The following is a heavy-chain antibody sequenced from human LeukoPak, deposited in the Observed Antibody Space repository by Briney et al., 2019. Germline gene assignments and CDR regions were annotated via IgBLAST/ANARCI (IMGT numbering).Heavy chain of an antibody. CDR1: EFTFRSYG. V-gene: IGHV3-30*18. J-gene: IGHJ4*02. CDR3: AKEPDYGGDAPDY. D-gene: IGHD4-23*01. CDR2: ISYDGSNK. Sequence: GGSLRLSCAGSEFTFRSYGMHWVRQAPGKGLEWVAVISYDGSNKYYADSVKGRFTISRDNSKNTLYLQMNSLRAEDTAVYYCAKEPDYGGDAPDYWGQGTLVTVSS.